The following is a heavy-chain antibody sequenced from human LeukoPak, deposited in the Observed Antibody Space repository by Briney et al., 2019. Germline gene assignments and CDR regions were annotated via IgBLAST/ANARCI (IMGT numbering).Heavy chain of an antibody. CDR3: ARDRGKQTPGAFDI. D-gene: IGHD3-10*01. CDR1: GFTFDDYG. CDR2: INWNGGST. V-gene: IGHV3-20*04. Sequence: PGGSLRLSCAASGFTFDDYGMSWVRQAPGKGLEWVSGINWNGGSTGYADSVKGRFTISRDNAKNSPYLQMNSLRAEDTALYYCARDRGKQTPGAFDIWGQGTMVTVSS. J-gene: IGHJ3*02.